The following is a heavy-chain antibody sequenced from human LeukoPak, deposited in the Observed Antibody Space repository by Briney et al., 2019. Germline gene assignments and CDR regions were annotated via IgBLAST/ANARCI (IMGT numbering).Heavy chain of an antibody. V-gene: IGHV4-4*07. CDR2: IYTSGST. J-gene: IGHJ5*02. CDR1: GGSISSYY. CDR3: ARFSRFTGYNWFDP. D-gene: IGHD3-3*01. Sequence: SETLSLTCTVSGGSISSYYWSWIRQPAGKGLEWIGRIYTSGSTNYNPSLKSRVTISVDTSKNQFSLKLSSVTAADTAVYYCARFSRFTGYNWFDPWGQGTLVTVSS.